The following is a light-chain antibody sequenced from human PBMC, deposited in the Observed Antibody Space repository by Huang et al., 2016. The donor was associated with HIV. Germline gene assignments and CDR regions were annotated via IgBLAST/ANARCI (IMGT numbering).Light chain of an antibody. Sequence: DIQMTQSPSSLSASVGDRVTITCRTSDNLANSLNWYPQKSGAAPVLLIYGASNLQTGVSSRFSGGGSGTDFTLTITNLRPEDFATYYCQQSHSIPHTFGQGTRLE. CDR2: GAS. J-gene: IGKJ2*01. CDR3: QQSHSIPHT. CDR1: DNLANS. V-gene: IGKV1-39*01.